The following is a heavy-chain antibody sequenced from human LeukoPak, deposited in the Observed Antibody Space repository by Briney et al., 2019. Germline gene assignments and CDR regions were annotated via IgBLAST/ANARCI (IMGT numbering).Heavy chain of an antibody. CDR3: AKADLWELLSW. V-gene: IGHV3-23*01. Sequence: PGGSLRLSCAGSGFTFSSYAMSWVRQAPGKGLEWVSAISGSGGSTYCADSVKGRFTISRDNSKNTLYLQMNSLRAEDTAVYYCAKADLWELLSWWGQGTLVTVSS. D-gene: IGHD1-26*01. J-gene: IGHJ4*02. CDR1: GFTFSSYA. CDR2: ISGSGGST.